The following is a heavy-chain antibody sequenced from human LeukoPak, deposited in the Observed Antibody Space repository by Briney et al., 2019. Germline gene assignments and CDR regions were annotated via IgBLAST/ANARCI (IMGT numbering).Heavy chain of an antibody. D-gene: IGHD1-7*01. J-gene: IGHJ4*02. CDR2: INSDGSST. CDR1: GFTFSSCW. Sequence: GSLRLSCAASGFTFSSCWMHWVRQDPGKGLVWVARINSDGSSTSYADSVKGRFTISRDNAKNTLYLQMSSLRVEDTAVYYCVRVNSLTGTIFDSWGQGTLVTVSS. CDR3: VRVNSLTGTIFDS. V-gene: IGHV3-74*01.